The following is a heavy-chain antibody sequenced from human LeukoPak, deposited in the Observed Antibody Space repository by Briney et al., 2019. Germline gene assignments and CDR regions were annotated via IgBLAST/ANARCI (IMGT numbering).Heavy chain of an antibody. CDR1: GGSISSSSYY. Sequence: SETLSLTCTVSGGSISSSSYYWGWIRQPPGKGLEWIGSIYYSGSTYYNPSLKSRVTISVDTSKNQFSLKLSSVTAADTAVYYCALLGEDGAYCGGDCAPGPYYYYGMDVWGQGTTVTVSS. D-gene: IGHD2-21*02. J-gene: IGHJ6*02. CDR2: IYYSGST. CDR3: ALLGEDGAYCGGDCAPGPYYYYGMDV. V-gene: IGHV4-39*07.